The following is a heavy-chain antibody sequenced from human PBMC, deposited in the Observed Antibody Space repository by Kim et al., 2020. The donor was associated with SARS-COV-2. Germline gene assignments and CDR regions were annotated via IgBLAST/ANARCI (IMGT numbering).Heavy chain of an antibody. CDR1: GFTFSSYA. CDR3: AKDPGTITFGGVIVIGALDY. V-gene: IGHV3-23*01. Sequence: GGSLRLSCAASGFTFSSYAMSWVRQAPGKGLEWVSAISGSGGSTYYADSVKGRFTISRDNSKNTLYLQMNSLRAEDTAVYYCAKDPGTITFGGVIVIGALDYWGQDTLVPVS. J-gene: IGHJ4*02. D-gene: IGHD3-16*02. CDR2: ISGSGGST.